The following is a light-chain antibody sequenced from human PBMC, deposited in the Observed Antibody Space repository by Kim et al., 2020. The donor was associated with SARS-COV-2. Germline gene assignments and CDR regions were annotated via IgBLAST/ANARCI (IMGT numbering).Light chain of an antibody. V-gene: IGKV4-1*01. J-gene: IGKJ1*01. CDR2: CAS. CDR1: QSVLYSSNNKNY. Sequence: DIVMTQSPDSLAVSLGERATINCKSSQSVLYSSNNKNYLAWYQQKPRQPPKLLIYCASTRESGVPDRFSGSGSGTDFTLTISSLQAEDVAVYYCQQYYSTPLTFGQGTKVDIK. CDR3: QQYYSTPLT.